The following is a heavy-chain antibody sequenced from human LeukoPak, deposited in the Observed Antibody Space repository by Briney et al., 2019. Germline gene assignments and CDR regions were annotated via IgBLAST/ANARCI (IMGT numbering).Heavy chain of an antibody. V-gene: IGHV5-51*01. CDR2: XGDSDT. CDR3: ARGLAYCGGDCYRGAEYFQH. Sequence: XGDSDTRYSPSFQGQVTISADKSISTAYLQWSSLKASDTAMYYCARGLAYCGGDCYRGAEYFQHWGQGTLVTVSS. J-gene: IGHJ1*01. D-gene: IGHD2-21*02.